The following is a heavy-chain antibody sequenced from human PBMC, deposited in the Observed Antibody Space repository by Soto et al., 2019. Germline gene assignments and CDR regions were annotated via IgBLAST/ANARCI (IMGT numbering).Heavy chain of an antibody. CDR3: ASSPVEMATMPFFDY. CDR1: GGTFSTYA. D-gene: IGHD5-12*01. CDR2: IIPIFGTA. J-gene: IGHJ4*02. V-gene: IGHV1-69*13. Sequence: ASVKVSCKASGGTFSTYAISWVRQGPGQGLEWMGGIIPIFGTANYAQKFQGRVTITADESTSTAYMGLGSLRSEDTAGYYCASSPVEMATMPFFDYWGQGTLVTAPQ.